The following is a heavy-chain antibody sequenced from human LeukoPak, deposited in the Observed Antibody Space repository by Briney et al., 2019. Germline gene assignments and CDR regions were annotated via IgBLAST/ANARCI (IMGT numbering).Heavy chain of an antibody. CDR2: INPNSGGT. D-gene: IGHD6-19*01. CDR1: GYTLTDYY. CDR3: AREHSSGRPFDY. J-gene: IGHJ4*02. V-gene: IGHV1-2*06. Sequence: ASVKVSCKASGYTLTDYYMHWVRQAPGQGLEWMGRINPNSGGTNYAQKFQGRVTMTRDTSISTVYMELSRLRSDDTAVYYCAREHSSGRPFDYWGQGTLVTVSS.